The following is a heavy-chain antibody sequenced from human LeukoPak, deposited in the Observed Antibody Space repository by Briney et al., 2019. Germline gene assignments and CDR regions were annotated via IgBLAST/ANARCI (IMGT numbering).Heavy chain of an antibody. CDR1: GFTFEKYV. D-gene: IGHD1-26*01. CDR2: IYGSGVSI. V-gene: IGHV3-23*01. Sequence: GGSLRLSCVASGFTFEKYVMNWVRQAPGKGLEWLATIYGSGVSISYADSVKGRFTISRDNSNNTLYLQMNSLRVEDTAMYFCAKDLGWELPAKAYWGQGILVTVSS. CDR3: AKDLGWELPAKAY. J-gene: IGHJ4*02.